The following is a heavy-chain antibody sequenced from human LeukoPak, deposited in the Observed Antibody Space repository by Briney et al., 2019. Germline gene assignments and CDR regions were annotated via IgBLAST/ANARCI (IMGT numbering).Heavy chain of an antibody. CDR1: GESFSAYF. CDR3: ASRSLTLAAAVCFDD. CDR2: IDHRGVS. J-gene: IGHJ4*03. D-gene: IGHD2-15*01. Sequence: NLSETLSLPRAVRGESFSAYFWSWIRQVPGKGLEWIGEIDHRGVSTYNPSLKSRATMLVDTSNNHFSLSLTSVTAADTATYYCASRSLTLAAAVCFDDWGQGAVASLSS. V-gene: IGHV4-34*01.